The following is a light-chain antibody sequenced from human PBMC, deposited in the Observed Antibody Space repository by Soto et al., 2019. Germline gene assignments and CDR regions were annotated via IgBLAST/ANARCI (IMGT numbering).Light chain of an antibody. CDR3: GTWDSSLSARV. V-gene: IGLV1-51*01. CDR2: DNN. CDR1: SSNIGNNY. Sequence: QSVLTQPPSVSAAPGQKVTISCSGSSSNIGNNYVSWYQQLPGTAPKLLIYDNNKRPSGIPDRFSGSKSDTSATLGITGLQTGDEADYYCGTWDSSLSARVFGGGTQLTVL. J-gene: IGLJ2*01.